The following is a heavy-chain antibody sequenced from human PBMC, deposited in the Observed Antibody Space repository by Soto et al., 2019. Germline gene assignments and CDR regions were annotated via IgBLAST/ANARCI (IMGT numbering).Heavy chain of an antibody. Sequence: PVGSLRLSCAASGFTFSSYDMHWVRQATGKGLEWVSAIGTAGDTYYPGSVKGRFTISRENAKNSLYLQMNSLRAEDTAVYYCARASSGWYELDYWGQGTLVTVSS. D-gene: IGHD6-19*01. CDR3: ARASSGWYELDY. J-gene: IGHJ4*02. CDR1: GFTFSSYD. CDR2: IGTAGDT. V-gene: IGHV3-13*01.